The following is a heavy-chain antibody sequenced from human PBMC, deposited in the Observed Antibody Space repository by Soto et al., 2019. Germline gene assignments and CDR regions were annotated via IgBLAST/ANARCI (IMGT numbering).Heavy chain of an antibody. CDR2: IIPIFGTA. Sequence: QVQLVQSGAEVKKPGSSVKVSCKASGGTFSSYAISWVRQAPGQGLEWMGGIIPIFGTANYAQKFQGRVTITADESMSTAYMELSSLRSEDTAVYYCARGNDCSGGSCYPAEFDYWGQGTLVTVSS. D-gene: IGHD2-15*01. V-gene: IGHV1-69*01. J-gene: IGHJ4*02. CDR3: ARGNDCSGGSCYPAEFDY. CDR1: GGTFSSYA.